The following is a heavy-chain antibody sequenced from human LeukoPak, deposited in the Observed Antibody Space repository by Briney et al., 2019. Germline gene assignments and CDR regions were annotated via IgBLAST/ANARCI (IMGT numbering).Heavy chain of an antibody. CDR1: GGSISSGGYS. J-gene: IGHJ4*02. D-gene: IGHD2-2*01. Sequence: SETLSLTCAVSGGSISSGGYSWSSIRQPPGKGLEWIGYIYHSGSTYYNPSLKSRVTISVDRSKNQFSLKLSSVSAADTAVYYCASVVRHTVDYWGQGTLVTVSS. CDR3: ASVVRHTVDY. CDR2: IYHSGST. V-gene: IGHV4-30-2*01.